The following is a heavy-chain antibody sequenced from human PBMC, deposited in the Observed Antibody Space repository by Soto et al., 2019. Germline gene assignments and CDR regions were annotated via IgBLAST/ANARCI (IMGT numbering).Heavy chain of an antibody. Sequence: GSLRLSCAASGFTFSSYAMHWVRQAPGKGLEWVAVISYDGSNKYYADSVKGRFTISRDNSKNTLYLQMNSLRAEDTAVYYCARPRWSGSYLPFDYWGQGTLVTVSS. CDR1: GFTFSSYA. CDR3: ARPRWSGSYLPFDY. J-gene: IGHJ4*02. CDR2: ISYDGSNK. V-gene: IGHV3-30-3*01. D-gene: IGHD1-26*01.